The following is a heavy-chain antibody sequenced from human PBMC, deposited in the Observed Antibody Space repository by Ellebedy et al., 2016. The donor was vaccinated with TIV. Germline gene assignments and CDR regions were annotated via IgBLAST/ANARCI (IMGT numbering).Heavy chain of an antibody. V-gene: IGHV1-18*04. CDR2: IRHDGFT. Sequence: AASVKVSCKTSGYTFTSYGISWTRQAPGQGLEWMGWIRHDGFTNYARNLQGSVTMTTDTSTNTVYMELRSLTSDDTAIYYCARDLGYCSGGSCYRQWFDPWGQGTLVTVSS. CDR3: ARDLGYCSGGSCYRQWFDP. D-gene: IGHD2-15*01. J-gene: IGHJ5*02. CDR1: GYTFTSYG.